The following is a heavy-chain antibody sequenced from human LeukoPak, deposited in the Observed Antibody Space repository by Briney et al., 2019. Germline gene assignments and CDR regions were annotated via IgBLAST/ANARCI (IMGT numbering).Heavy chain of an antibody. CDR2: IKQDGSEK. D-gene: IGHD2-21*02. CDR3: ARVDIVVVTARSDYFDY. V-gene: IGHV3-7*01. Sequence: GGSLRLSCAASGFTFSSYWMSWVRQAPGKGVEWVANIKQDGSEKYYVDSVKGRFTISRDNAKNSLYLQMNSLRAEDTAVYYCARVDIVVVTARSDYFDYWGQGTLVTVSS. CDR1: GFTFSSYW. J-gene: IGHJ4*02.